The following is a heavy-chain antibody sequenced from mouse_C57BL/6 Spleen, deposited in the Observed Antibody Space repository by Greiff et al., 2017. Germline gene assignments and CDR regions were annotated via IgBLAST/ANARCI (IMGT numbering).Heavy chain of an antibody. Sequence: QVQLQQPGAELVKPGASVTLSCKASGYTFTSYWMHWVKQRPGQGLEWIGMIHPNSGSTNYNEEFKSKATLTVDKSSSTAYMQLSSLTSEDSAVYYCARRAGYGSSSGYFDVWGTGTTVTVSS. CDR3: ARRAGYGSSSGYFDV. V-gene: IGHV1-64*01. D-gene: IGHD1-1*01. CDR2: IHPNSGST. J-gene: IGHJ1*03. CDR1: GYTFTSYW.